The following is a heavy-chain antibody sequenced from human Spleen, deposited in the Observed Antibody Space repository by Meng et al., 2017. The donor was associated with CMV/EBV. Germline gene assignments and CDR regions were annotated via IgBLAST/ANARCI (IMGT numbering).Heavy chain of an antibody. CDR1: SCGSSY. J-gene: IGHJ4*02. V-gene: IGHV4-39*07. CDR2: VYYSGST. CDR3: ARDSGGDFWSAYRKTFDY. D-gene: IGHD3-3*01. Sequence: SCGSSYWGWIRQPPGQGLEWIGSVYYSGSTYYNPSLKSRVTISVDTSKNQFSLKLSSVTAADTAVYYCARDSGGDFWSAYRKTFDYWGQGTLVTVSS.